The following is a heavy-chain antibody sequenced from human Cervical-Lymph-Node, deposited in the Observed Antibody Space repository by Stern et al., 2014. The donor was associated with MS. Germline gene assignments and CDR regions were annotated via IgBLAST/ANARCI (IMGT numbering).Heavy chain of an antibody. CDR2: ITSGGSSI. V-gene: IGHV3-11*01. Sequence: VQLVESGGGLVKPGGSLRLSCAASGFTFSDYYMNWIRQAPGKGLEGVSHITSGGSSIYYADSVRGLFTISRDNAKNSLYLQMNSLRVEDTAVYYCARAWGKGRAPDYWGQGTLVTVSS. CDR3: ARAWGKGRAPDY. D-gene: IGHD3-16*01. CDR1: GFTFSDYY. J-gene: IGHJ4*02.